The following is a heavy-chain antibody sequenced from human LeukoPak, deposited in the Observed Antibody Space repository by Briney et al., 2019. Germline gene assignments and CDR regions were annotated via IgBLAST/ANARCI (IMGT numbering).Heavy chain of an antibody. Sequence: PGRSLRLSCAASGFTFSSYGMHWVRQAPGKGLEWVAVISYDGSNKYYADSVKGRFTISRDNSKNTLYLQMNSLRAEDTAVYYCAKALSQWELSYFDLWGRGTLVTVSS. D-gene: IGHD1-26*01. J-gene: IGHJ2*01. V-gene: IGHV3-30*18. CDR2: ISYDGSNK. CDR1: GFTFSSYG. CDR3: AKALSQWELSYFDL.